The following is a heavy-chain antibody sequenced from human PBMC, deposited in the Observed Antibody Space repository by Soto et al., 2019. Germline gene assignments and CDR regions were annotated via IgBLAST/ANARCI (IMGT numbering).Heavy chain of an antibody. V-gene: IGHV2-5*02. Sequence: KESGPKLVKPSQTLTLTCAFSGFSLSTSGVCVCWVRQPPGKAPEWLALMYWEDDKRYRPSLKSRLSITKDTSKDQVVFTMTNMDPVDTATSSGVHQASNTNSSYVDLWGRGTLVTVSS. CDR1: GFSLSTSGVC. CDR3: VHQASNTNSSYVDL. D-gene: IGHD2-15*01. J-gene: IGHJ2*01. CDR2: MYWEDDK.